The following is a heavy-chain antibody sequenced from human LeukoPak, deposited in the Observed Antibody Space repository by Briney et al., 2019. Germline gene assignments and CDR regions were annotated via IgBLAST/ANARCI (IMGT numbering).Heavy chain of an antibody. CDR2: ISGSGGST. CDR1: GFTFSRYA. Sequence: GGSLRLSCAASGFTFSRYAMSWVRQAPGKGLEWVSAISGSGGSTYYADSVKGRFTTPRDNSKNTLYPQMNSLRAEDTAVYYCAKIAGDITAAGTSRYFDLWGRGTLVTVSS. V-gene: IGHV3-23*01. D-gene: IGHD6-13*01. J-gene: IGHJ2*01. CDR3: AKIAGDITAAGTSRYFDL.